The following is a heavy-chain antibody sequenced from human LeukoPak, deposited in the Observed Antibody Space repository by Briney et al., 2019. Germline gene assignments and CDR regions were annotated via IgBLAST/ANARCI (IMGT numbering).Heavy chain of an antibody. Sequence: GGSLRLSCAASGFTFSNYAMSWVRQAPGKGLEWISAVSGSGDRTYYAGSVKGRFTISRDNSKNIVYLRMNSLRAEDTAVYFCGNSRGYGSGNLWGQGTLVTVSS. CDR3: GNSRGYGSGNL. CDR2: VSGSGDRT. J-gene: IGHJ4*02. CDR1: GFTFSNYA. V-gene: IGHV3-23*01. D-gene: IGHD3-10*01.